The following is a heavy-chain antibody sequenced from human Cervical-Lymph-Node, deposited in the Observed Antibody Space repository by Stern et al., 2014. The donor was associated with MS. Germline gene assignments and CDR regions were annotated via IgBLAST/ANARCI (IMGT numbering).Heavy chain of an antibody. Sequence: VQLVESGGGLVQPGGSLRLSCVASGFTFRDYWMHWVRQGPGKGLEWVARINRDGTRTKHAVSVRGRFTISRDNARNTLYLQMNSLRAEDTAVYYCTKDTYGPEDYWGQGTSVTVSS. CDR2: INRDGTRT. J-gene: IGHJ4*02. CDR3: TKDTYGPEDY. D-gene: IGHD3-10*01. V-gene: IGHV3-74*02. CDR1: GFTFRDYW.